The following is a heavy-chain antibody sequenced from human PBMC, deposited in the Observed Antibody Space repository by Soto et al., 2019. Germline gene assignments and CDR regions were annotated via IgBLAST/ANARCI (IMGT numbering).Heavy chain of an antibody. CDR3: TTEGLLWFGELYGAFDI. Sequence: GGSLRLSCAASGFTFSNAWMNWVRQAPGKGLEWVGRIKSKTDGGTTDYAAPVKGRFTISRDDSKNTLYLQMNSLKTEDTAVYYCTTEGLLWFGELYGAFDIWGQGTMVTVSS. J-gene: IGHJ3*02. V-gene: IGHV3-15*07. CDR1: GFTFSNAW. CDR2: IKSKTDGGTT. D-gene: IGHD3-10*01.